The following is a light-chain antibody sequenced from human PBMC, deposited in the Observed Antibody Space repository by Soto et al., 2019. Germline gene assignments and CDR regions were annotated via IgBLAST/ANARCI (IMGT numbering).Light chain of an antibody. J-gene: IGKJ5*01. CDR3: QQYNDWPTIT. CDR1: ESVRSG. V-gene: IGKV3-15*01. Sequence: EVVMTQSPATLSVPPGDRATLSCRASESVRSGLAWYQQKPGQAPRLLIYGGSIRAADVPDRFSGSGYGTEFTLTISTLQSEDFAVYYCQQYNDWPTITFGQGTRLEAK. CDR2: GGS.